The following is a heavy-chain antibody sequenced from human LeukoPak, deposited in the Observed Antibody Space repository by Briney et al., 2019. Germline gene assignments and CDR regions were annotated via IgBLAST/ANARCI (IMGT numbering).Heavy chain of an antibody. CDR3: ARVRFATPYYYMDV. V-gene: IGHV1-8*03. D-gene: IGHD3-3*01. Sequence: ASVKVSCKASGYTFTSYVINWVRQATGQGLEWMGWMNPNSGNTGYAQKFQGRVTITRNTSISTAYMELSSLRSEDTAVYYCARVRFATPYYYMDVWGKGTTVTVSS. CDR2: MNPNSGNT. J-gene: IGHJ6*03. CDR1: GYTFTSYV.